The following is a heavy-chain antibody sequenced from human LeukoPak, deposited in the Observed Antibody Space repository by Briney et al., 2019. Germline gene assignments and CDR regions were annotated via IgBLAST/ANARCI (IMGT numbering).Heavy chain of an antibody. J-gene: IGHJ4*02. Sequence: GGSLRLSCAASGFTFSDYYMSWIRQAPGKGLEWVSYISSSGSTIYYADSVKGRFTISRDNAKNSLYPQMNSLRAEDTAVYYYAREQRHYYDSSGPLDYWGQGTLVTVSS. V-gene: IGHV3-11*01. CDR2: ISSSGSTI. CDR3: AREQRHYYDSSGPLDY. CDR1: GFTFSDYY. D-gene: IGHD3-22*01.